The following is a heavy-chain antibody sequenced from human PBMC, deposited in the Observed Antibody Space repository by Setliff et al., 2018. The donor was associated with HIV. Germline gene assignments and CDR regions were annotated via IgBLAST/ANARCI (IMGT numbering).Heavy chain of an antibody. V-gene: IGHV4-30-4*08. CDR1: DASITADTFY. CDR2: IHNSGTT. Sequence: SETLSLTCTVSDASITADTFYWNWLRQPPGKGPEWIGYIHNSGTTHHNPAFESRLIISLDMSNNRFSLNLASVTAADTAVYYCARSNLEPTSRWFDPWGPGTLVTV. J-gene: IGHJ5*02. D-gene: IGHD1-1*01. CDR3: ARSNLEPTSRWFDP.